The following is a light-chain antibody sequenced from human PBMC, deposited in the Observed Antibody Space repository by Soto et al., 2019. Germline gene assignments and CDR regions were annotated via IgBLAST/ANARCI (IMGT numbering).Light chain of an antibody. J-gene: IGLJ2*01. CDR1: SSDVGGYNY. V-gene: IGLV2-14*01. CDR3: SSRL. Sequence: QSVLTQPASVSGSPGQSITISCTGTSSDVGGYNYVSWYQQHPGKAPKLMIYEVSNRPSGVSNRFSGSKSGNTASLTISGLQAEDEADYYCSSRLFGGGTKLTVL. CDR2: EVS.